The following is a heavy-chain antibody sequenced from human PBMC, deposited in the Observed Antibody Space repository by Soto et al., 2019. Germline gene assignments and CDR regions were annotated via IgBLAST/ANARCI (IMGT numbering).Heavy chain of an antibody. Sequence: EVQLLESGGGLVQPGGSLRLSCAASGFTFNNYVMSWVRQAPGKGLKWVSAITNRGDSTYYADSVKGRFIISRDKSKNMLYLEMNSLRAEDTAMYYCARPVGIKWGQGTMVTVSS. CDR1: GFTFNNYV. J-gene: IGHJ1*01. V-gene: IGHV3-23*01. D-gene: IGHD6-13*01. CDR3: ARPVGIK. CDR2: ITNRGDST.